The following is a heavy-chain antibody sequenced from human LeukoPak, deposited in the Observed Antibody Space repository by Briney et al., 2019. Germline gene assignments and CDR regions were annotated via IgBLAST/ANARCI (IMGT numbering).Heavy chain of an antibody. CDR3: ARGRRRIAAAGTPFDY. D-gene: IGHD6-13*01. J-gene: IGHJ4*02. CDR2: INHSGST. V-gene: IGHV4-34*01. Sequence: PSETLSLTCAVYGGLLSGYYWSWIRHPPAKGLEWIGEINHSGSTNYNPSLKRRVPISVDTSKNQFSLKLSSVTAADTAVYYCARGRRRIAAAGTPFDYWGQGTLVTVSS. CDR1: GGLLSGYY.